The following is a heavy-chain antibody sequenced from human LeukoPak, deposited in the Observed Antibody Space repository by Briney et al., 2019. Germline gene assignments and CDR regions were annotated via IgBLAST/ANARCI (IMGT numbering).Heavy chain of an antibody. D-gene: IGHD1-7*01. CDR2: IHTSGST. CDR3: ASITGSTDY. Sequence: PSQTLSLTCTVSGGSTSSGSYYWSWIRQPAGKGLEWIGRIHTSGSTNYNPSLKSRVTISVDTSKNQFSLKLRSVTAADTAVYYCASITGSTDYWGQGTLVTVSS. CDR1: GGSTSSGSYY. J-gene: IGHJ4*02. V-gene: IGHV4-61*02.